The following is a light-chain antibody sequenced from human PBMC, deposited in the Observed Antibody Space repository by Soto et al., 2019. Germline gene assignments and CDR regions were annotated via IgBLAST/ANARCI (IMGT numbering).Light chain of an antibody. CDR3: QQYHSYPWT. J-gene: IGKJ1*01. V-gene: IGKV1-5*01. CDR1: QSISTY. CDR2: DAS. Sequence: DIQMTQSPSSLSASVGDRVTISFRASQSISTYLNWYQQKPGTAPRLLIYDASSLESGFPSRLSGSGSGTEFTLTINSLQPDDFATYYCQQYHSYPWTFGQGTKVDI.